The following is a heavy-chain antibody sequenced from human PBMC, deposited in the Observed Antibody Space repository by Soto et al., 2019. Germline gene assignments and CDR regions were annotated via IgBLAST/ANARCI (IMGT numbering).Heavy chain of an antibody. J-gene: IGHJ3*02. CDR2: IIPIFGTA. V-gene: IGHV1-69*13. CDR3: ARAVACCGGDCNSRGYAFDI. D-gene: IGHD2-21*02. CDR1: GGTFSSYA. Sequence: GASVKVSCKASGGTFSSYAISWVRQAPGQGLEWMGGIIPIFGTANYAQKFQGRVTITADESTSTAYMELSSLRSEDTAVYYCARAVACCGGDCNSRGYAFDIWGQGTMVTVSS.